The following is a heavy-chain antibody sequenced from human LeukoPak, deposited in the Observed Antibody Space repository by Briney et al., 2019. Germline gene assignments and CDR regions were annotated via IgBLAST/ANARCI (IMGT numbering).Heavy chain of an antibody. CDR2: IMPLFGTA. D-gene: IGHD4-17*01. CDR3: ARDVHGDYGSGWFDP. CDR1: GGTFNNSA. Sequence: SVKVSCKTSGGTFNNSAICWVRQAPGQALEWLGGIMPLFGTAGYAQKFQGRVTITKDESTRTGYLELTSLTTDDTAGYYCARDVHGDYGSGWFDPWGQGTLVSVSS. J-gene: IGHJ5*02. V-gene: IGHV1-69*05.